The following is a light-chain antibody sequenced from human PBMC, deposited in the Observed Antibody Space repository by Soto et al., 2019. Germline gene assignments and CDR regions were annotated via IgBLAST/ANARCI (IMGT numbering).Light chain of an antibody. J-gene: IGKJ5*01. CDR2: GAS. V-gene: IGKV3-20*01. CDR3: QHYYGTSPIT. CDR1: QSVSIR. Sequence: VLTQSPGTLSLSPGERATLSCRSSQSVSIRLAWYQHKSGQAPRLFISGASSRATGIPDRFSGSGSGTDFTLTISRLEPEDFALYYCQHYYGTSPITFGQGTRLEIK.